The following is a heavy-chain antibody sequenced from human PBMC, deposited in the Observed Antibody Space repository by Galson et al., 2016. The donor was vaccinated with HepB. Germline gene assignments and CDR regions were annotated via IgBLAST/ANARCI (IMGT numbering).Heavy chain of an antibody. D-gene: IGHD5-24*01. V-gene: IGHV4-38-2*01. CDR3: ASSRDGYNYAY. CDR2: IYHSGIT. Sequence: SETLSLTCAVSGYSISSGYYWGWIRQPPGKGLEWIGSIYHSGITYYNPSLKGRVTISVDTSKNQFSLKLSSVTAADTAVYYCASSRDGYNYAYWGRGTLVTVSS. CDR1: GYSISSGYY. J-gene: IGHJ4*02.